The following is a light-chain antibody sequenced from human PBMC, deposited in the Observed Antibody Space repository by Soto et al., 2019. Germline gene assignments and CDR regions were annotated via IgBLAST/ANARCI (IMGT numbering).Light chain of an antibody. CDR3: AVPAYLPWT. V-gene: IGKV3-11*01. CDR2: DAS. J-gene: IGKJ1*01. CDR1: QRISGY. Sequence: ATVSLKKGERATLSCRASQRISGYLVWSQQKPGQAPRLLIYDASNRATGIPVRFSGSGSGTDYSLTISNLQPEDGVRYKSAVPAYLPWTFG.